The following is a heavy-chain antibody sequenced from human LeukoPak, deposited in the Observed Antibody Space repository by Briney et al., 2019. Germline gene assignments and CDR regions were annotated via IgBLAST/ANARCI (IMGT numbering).Heavy chain of an antibody. Sequence: SETLSLTCTVSGGSISSGGYYWSWIRQHPGKGLEWIGSIYYSGSTNYNPSLQGRVTISLDTSRNQFSLKLSSVTAADTAVYYCASGDNDPLFDYWGQGTLVAVSS. V-gene: IGHV4-31*03. CDR2: IYYSGST. D-gene: IGHD1-1*01. CDR1: GGSISSGGYY. CDR3: ASGDNDPLFDY. J-gene: IGHJ4*02.